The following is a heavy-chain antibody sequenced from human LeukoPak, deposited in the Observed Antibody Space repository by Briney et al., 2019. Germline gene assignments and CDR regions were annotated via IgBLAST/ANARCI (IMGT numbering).Heavy chain of an antibody. CDR2: IYHSGST. CDR3: ARRDYYDSSGYYFDY. J-gene: IGHJ4*02. CDR1: GYSISSGYY. D-gene: IGHD3-22*01. V-gene: IGHV4-38-2*01. Sequence: PSETLSLTCAVSGYSISSGYYWGWIRQPPGKGLEWFGSIYHSGSTYYNPSLTSRVTISVDPSKSQFSLKLSSVTAADTAVYYCARRDYYDSSGYYFDYWGQGTLVTVSS.